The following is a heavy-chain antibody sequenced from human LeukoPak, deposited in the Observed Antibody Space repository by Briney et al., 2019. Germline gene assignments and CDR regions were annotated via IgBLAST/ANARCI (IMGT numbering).Heavy chain of an antibody. Sequence: PGGSLRLSCAASGFTFSSYEMKWVRQAPGNGLEWVSYISSSGSTIYYADSVKGRFTISRDDAKNLLYLDMNSLRAEDTAVYYCARGHTAVTRHFDFWGQGTLVTVSS. CDR2: ISSSGSTI. J-gene: IGHJ4*02. CDR1: GFTFSSYE. CDR3: ARGHTAVTRHFDF. D-gene: IGHD4-17*01. V-gene: IGHV3-48*03.